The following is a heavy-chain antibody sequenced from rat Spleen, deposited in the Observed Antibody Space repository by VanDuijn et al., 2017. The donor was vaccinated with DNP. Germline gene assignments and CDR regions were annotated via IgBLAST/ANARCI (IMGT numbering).Heavy chain of an antibody. J-gene: IGHJ3*01. CDR2: ISNSGIT. D-gene: IGHD1-2*01. CDR1: GFSLASYT. Sequence: QVQLKESGPGLVQPSQTLSLTCTVSGFSLASYTVSWVRQPPGKGLEWIAAISNSGITYYNSALKSRLSISRDTSKSQVFLHMDSLQTEDTAIYFCTGGGSTIYPFTYWGQGTLVTVSS. CDR3: TGGGSTIYPFTY. V-gene: IGHV2-6*01.